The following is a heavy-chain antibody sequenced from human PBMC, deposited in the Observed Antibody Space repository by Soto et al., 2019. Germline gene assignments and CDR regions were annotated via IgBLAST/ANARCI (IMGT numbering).Heavy chain of an antibody. D-gene: IGHD2-21*02. J-gene: IGHJ6*02. CDR2: IYYSGIT. CDR1: GGSISSYY. CDR3: ARENVVVTAAGMEFYYYGMDV. V-gene: IGHV4-59*01. Sequence: SETLSLTCTVSGGSISSYYWSWIRQPPGKGLEWIGYIYYSGITDYNPSIKSRVTISVDTSKSQFSLKLSSVTAADTAVYYCARENVVVTAAGMEFYYYGMDVWGQGTTVTVSS.